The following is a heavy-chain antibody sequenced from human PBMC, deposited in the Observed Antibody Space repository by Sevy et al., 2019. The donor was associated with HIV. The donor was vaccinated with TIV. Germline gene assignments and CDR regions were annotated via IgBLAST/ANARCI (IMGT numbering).Heavy chain of an antibody. CDR3: ATTKDYYDSSGYPFDH. Sequence: ASVKVSCKVSGHTLTALSMHWVRQAPGKGLEWMGTFDPEDGETRFAQKFQGRVTMTEDTSTDTAYMELSSLRSEDTAVYFCATTKDYYDSSGYPFDHWGRGALVTVSS. CDR1: GHTLTALS. CDR2: FDPEDGET. V-gene: IGHV1-24*01. D-gene: IGHD3-22*01. J-gene: IGHJ4*02.